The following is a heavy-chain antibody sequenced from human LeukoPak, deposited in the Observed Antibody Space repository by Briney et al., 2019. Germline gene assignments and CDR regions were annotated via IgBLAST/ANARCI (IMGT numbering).Heavy chain of an antibody. D-gene: IGHD3-10*01. J-gene: IGHJ4*02. V-gene: IGHV4-39*07. Sequence: PSETLSLTCSVSGGSISSSNYYWGWIRQPPGKGLEWIGSVYYSGSTYYNPSLRSRVTISVDTSKNQFSLKLSSVTAADTAVYYCARLDGSGSYSVYWGQGTLVTVSS. CDR3: ARLDGSGSYSVY. CDR1: GGSISSSNYY. CDR2: VYYSGST.